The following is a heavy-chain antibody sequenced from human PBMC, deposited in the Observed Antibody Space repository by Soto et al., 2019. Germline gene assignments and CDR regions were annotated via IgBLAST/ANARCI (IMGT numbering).Heavy chain of an antibody. CDR2: ISTGGSTI. Sequence: GGSLRLSCTASGFTFRAYYMNWIRQAPGKGLEWVSYISTGGSTIFYADSVKGRFTISRDNDKNSLSLQMDSLGVEDTAVYYCARGGGGGLFEHWGQGVLVTVSS. D-gene: IGHD2-21*01. V-gene: IGHV3-11*04. CDR3: ARGGGGGLFEH. CDR1: GFTFRAYY. J-gene: IGHJ4*02.